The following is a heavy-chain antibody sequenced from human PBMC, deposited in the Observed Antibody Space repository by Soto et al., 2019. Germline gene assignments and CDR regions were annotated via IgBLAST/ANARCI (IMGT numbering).Heavy chain of an antibody. V-gene: IGHV4-59*01. D-gene: IGHD2-15*01. Sequence: QVQLQESGPGLVKPSETLSLTCTVSGGSISSYYWSWIRQPPGKGLEWIGYIYYSGSTNYNPSLKSRATIAVDTSKNPFPLKLSSVTAADPAVYYCARDSFGIVGERGYGMDVWGQGTTVTVSS. CDR1: GGSISSYY. CDR2: IYYSGST. J-gene: IGHJ6*02. CDR3: ARDSFGIVGERGYGMDV.